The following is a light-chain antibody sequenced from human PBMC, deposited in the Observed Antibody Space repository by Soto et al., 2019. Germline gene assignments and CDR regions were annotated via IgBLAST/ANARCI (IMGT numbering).Light chain of an antibody. Sequence: QSVLTQPPSASGTPGQRVTISCSGSSSNIETNDIFWHQQLPGPAPKLLIYSNDQRPSGVPDRFSASKSGTSASLAISGLRSEDEAEYFCATWDDSLGGVVFGGGTKLTVL. J-gene: IGLJ2*01. CDR2: SND. CDR1: SSNIETND. CDR3: ATWDDSLGGVV. V-gene: IGLV1-47*02.